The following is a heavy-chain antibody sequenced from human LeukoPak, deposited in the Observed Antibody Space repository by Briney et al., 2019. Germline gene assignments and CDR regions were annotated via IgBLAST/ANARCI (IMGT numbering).Heavy chain of an antibody. J-gene: IGHJ6*02. CDR3: VRIYCTSTSCYGDSYYGMDV. V-gene: IGHV4-39*01. CDR1: GGSISSSSYS. D-gene: IGHD2-2*01. CDR2: ISYSGST. Sequence: SETLSLTCTVSGGSISSSSYSWGWIRQPPGKGLEWIGSISYSGSTYYNPSLKTRVTMSVDTSENQFSLKLSSVTAADSTVYYCVRIYCTSTSCYGDSYYGMDVWGQGTTVTVSS.